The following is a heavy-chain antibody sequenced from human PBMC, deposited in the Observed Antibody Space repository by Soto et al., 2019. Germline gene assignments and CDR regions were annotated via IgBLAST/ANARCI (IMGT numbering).Heavy chain of an antibody. Sequence: QVQLVQSGAEVKKPGASVKVSCKASGYTFTSYGISWVRQAPGQGLEWMGWISAYNGNTNYAQKLQGRVTMTTDTSTSTADMELRSLRYDDTAVYYCARDDPQWMIVVVIKFYYYGMDVWGQGTTVTVSS. CDR3: ARDDPQWMIVVVIKFYYYGMDV. J-gene: IGHJ6*02. D-gene: IGHD3-22*01. V-gene: IGHV1-18*01. CDR2: ISAYNGNT. CDR1: GYTFTSYG.